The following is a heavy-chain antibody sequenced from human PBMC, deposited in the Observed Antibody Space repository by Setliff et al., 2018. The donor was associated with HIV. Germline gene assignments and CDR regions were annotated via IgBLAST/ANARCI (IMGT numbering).Heavy chain of an antibody. Sequence: PSETLSLTCTVSGGSISSHYWIWIRQPPGKGLEWIGYIHYSGATNYNPSLKSRVTISLDTSKNQFSLNLNSVTATDTAVYYCAKRTFGSGRLDPWGQGTLVTVSS. V-gene: IGHV4-59*08. CDR3: AKRTFGSGRLDP. CDR2: IHYSGAT. D-gene: IGHD3-16*01. CDR1: GGSISSHY. J-gene: IGHJ5*02.